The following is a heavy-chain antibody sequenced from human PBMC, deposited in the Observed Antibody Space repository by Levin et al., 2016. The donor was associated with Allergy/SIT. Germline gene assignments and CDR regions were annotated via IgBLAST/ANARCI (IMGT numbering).Heavy chain of an antibody. J-gene: IGHJ5*02. V-gene: IGHV4-38-2*01. CDR2: IYHSGST. CDR1: GYSISSGYY. D-gene: IGHD3-10*01. CDR3: ARGVVVRGVIVVKEEAAGWFDP. Sequence: SETLSLTCAVSGYSISSGYYWGWIRQPPGKGLEWIGSIYHSGSTYYNPSLKSRVTISVDTSKNQFSLKLSSVTAADTAVYYCARGVVVRGVIVVKEEAAGWFDPWGQGTLVTVSS.